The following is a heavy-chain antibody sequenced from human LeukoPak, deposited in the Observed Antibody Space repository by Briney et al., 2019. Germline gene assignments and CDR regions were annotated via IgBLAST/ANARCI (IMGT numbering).Heavy chain of an antibody. J-gene: IGHJ4*02. Sequence: GGSLRLSCAASGFTFSSYGMHWVRQAPGKGLEWVAVISYDGSNKYYADSVKGRFTISRDNSKNTLYLQMNSLRAEDTAVYYCAKVPDPYCGGDCFPSDYWGQGTLVTVSS. D-gene: IGHD2-21*02. CDR3: AKVPDPYCGGDCFPSDY. V-gene: IGHV3-30*18. CDR2: ISYDGSNK. CDR1: GFTFSSYG.